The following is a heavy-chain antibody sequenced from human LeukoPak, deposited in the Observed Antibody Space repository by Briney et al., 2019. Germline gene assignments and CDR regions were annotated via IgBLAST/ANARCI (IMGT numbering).Heavy chain of an antibody. D-gene: IGHD4-11*01. CDR1: GGAISSSNW. V-gene: IGHV4-4*02. Sequence: SETLSLTCAVSGGAISSSNWWSWVRQPPGKGLEWIGEIFHGGSTNYNPSLKSRVTISGDKSRNQFSLKLSSVTAADTAVYYCARSQGYSNLLGGDYFDYWGHGTLVTVSS. J-gene: IGHJ4*01. CDR2: IFHGGST. CDR3: ARSQGYSNLLGGDYFDY.